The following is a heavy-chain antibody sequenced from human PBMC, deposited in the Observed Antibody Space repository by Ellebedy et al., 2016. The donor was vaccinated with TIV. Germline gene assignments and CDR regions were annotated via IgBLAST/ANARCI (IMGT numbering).Heavy chain of an antibody. CDR2: IYSSGGT. CDR3: AGGISGAGTSLGF. Sequence: GESLKIYCAASGFTVSSNYMSWVRQAPGRGLEWVSTIYSSGGTYYAGSVKGRFTISRDNSKNTLYLQMNSLRAEDTAVYYCAGGISGAGTSLGFWGQGTLVTVSS. V-gene: IGHV3-53*01. J-gene: IGHJ4*02. D-gene: IGHD6-19*01. CDR1: GFTVSSNY.